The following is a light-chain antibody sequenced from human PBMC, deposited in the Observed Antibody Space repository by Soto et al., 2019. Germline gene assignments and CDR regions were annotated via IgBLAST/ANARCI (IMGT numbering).Light chain of an antibody. V-gene: IGKV1-39*01. CDR1: QRISNY. CDR3: QQTYSTPFT. Sequence: IQMTQSPSSLSASVGDRVTITCRASQRISNYLNWYQQKPGKAPKLLIYAASNLQSGVPSRFSGSGSGTDFTLTISNLQPEDFATYYCQQTYSTPFTFGPGTQVDIK. J-gene: IGKJ3*01. CDR2: AAS.